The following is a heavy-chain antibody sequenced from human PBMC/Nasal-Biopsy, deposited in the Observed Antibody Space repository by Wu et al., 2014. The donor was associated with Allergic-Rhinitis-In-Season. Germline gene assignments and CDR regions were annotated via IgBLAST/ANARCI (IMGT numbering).Heavy chain of an antibody. D-gene: IGHD6-19*01. V-gene: IGHV1-18*04. CDR1: GYNFTTYG. J-gene: IGHJ3*02. CDR3: ARDGSRYSSGWWRRAFDI. Sequence: VKVSCRASGYNFTTYGISWVRQAPGQGLEWMGWISTYTGNINHAPKFQARVTLTMDTSTSTAYMELRGLRSDDTAVYYCARDGSRYSSGWWRRAFDIWGQGTMVTVSS. CDR2: ISTYTGNI.